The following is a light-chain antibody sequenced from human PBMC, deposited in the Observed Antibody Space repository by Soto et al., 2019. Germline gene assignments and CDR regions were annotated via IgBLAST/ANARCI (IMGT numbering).Light chain of an antibody. J-gene: IGKJ1*01. CDR1: QNIYNN. CDR2: RAS. CDR3: IQYHNLWA. Sequence: IVMTQSPATLSVSPGDRATLSCRASQNIYNNIAWYQHRPGQAPRLLIYRASTRATGVQARFSGSGFETEYTLTISSLQSEDFAIYSCIQYHNLWACGQGTKVDIK. V-gene: IGKV3-15*01.